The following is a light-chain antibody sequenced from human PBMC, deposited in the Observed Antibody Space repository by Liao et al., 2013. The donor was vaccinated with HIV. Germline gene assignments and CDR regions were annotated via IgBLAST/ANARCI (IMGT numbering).Light chain of an antibody. V-gene: IGLV3-1*01. J-gene: IGLJ1*01. CDR3: QAWDTSTVV. Sequence: SYEMTQPPSVSVSPGQTASITCSGNKLGDKLTSWYQQRPGQSPVLVIYEDDKRPSEIPERFSGSNSGNTATLTISGTQAMDEADYYCQAWDTSTVVFGTGTKVSVL. CDR1: KLGDKL. CDR2: EDD.